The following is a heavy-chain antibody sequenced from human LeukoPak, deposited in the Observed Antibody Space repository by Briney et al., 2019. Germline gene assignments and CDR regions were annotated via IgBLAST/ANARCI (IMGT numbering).Heavy chain of an antibody. Sequence: GGSLRLSCAASGFTFSSYWMSWVRQAPGKGLEWVANIKQDGREKYYVDSVKGRYTISRDNAKNSLYLQMNSLRAEDTAVYYCARVEDYDILTGFDYWGQGTLVTVSS. J-gene: IGHJ4*02. D-gene: IGHD3-9*01. CDR1: GFTFSSYW. V-gene: IGHV3-7*01. CDR2: IKQDGREK. CDR3: ARVEDYDILTGFDY.